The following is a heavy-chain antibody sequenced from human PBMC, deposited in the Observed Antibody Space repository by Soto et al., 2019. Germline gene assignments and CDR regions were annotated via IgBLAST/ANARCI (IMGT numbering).Heavy chain of an antibody. Sequence: QVQLVESGGGVVQPGRSLRLSCAASGFTFSSYGMHWVRQAPGKGLEWVAVIWYDGSNKYYADSVKGRFTISRDNSKNTLYLQMNSLRAEDTAVYYCARDGHYDFWSGYHDYWGQGTLVTVSS. CDR3: ARDGHYDFWSGYHDY. J-gene: IGHJ4*02. D-gene: IGHD3-3*01. V-gene: IGHV3-33*01. CDR2: IWYDGSNK. CDR1: GFTFSSYG.